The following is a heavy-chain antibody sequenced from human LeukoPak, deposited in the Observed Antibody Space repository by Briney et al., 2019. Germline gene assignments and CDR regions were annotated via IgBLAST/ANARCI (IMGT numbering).Heavy chain of an antibody. J-gene: IGHJ6*02. D-gene: IGHD3-22*01. V-gene: IGHV3-66*01. CDR1: GFTFSSYW. Sequence: GGSLRLSCAASGFTFSSYWMSWVRQAPGKGLEWVSVIYSGGSTYYADSVKGRFTISRDNSKNTLYLQMNSLRAEDTAVYYCASFHYYDSSGYSNVWGQGTTVTVSS. CDR3: ASFHYYDSSGYSNV. CDR2: IYSGGST.